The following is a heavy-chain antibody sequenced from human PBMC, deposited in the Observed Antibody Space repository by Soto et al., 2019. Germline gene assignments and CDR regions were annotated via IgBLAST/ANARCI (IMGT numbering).Heavy chain of an antibody. Sequence: PSETLSLTCTVSGDSIISGGHYWTWFRQHPGKGLEWIGYIYYTGSTSYNPSLKSRLTMSVDTSKNQFSLRLESVTAADTAVYYCARVRVDVLPCATRFLDLMDVWGPGTTVTVSS. CDR2: IYYTGST. CDR3: ARVRVDVLPCATRFLDLMDV. J-gene: IGHJ6*02. CDR1: GDSIISGGHY. V-gene: IGHV4-31*03. D-gene: IGHD5-12*01.